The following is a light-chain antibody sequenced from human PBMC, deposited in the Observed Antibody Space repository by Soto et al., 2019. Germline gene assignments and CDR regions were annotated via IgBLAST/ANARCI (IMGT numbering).Light chain of an antibody. V-gene: IGKV3-11*01. CDR3: QQRSNSFT. CDR2: DAS. Sequence: EIVLTQSPATLSLSPGERATLSCWASQSVSTYLAWYQHKPGQAPRLLIYDASSRATGIPARFSGSGSGTDFTLTISSLEPEDFAVYYCQQRSNSFTFGPGTKVDIK. J-gene: IGKJ3*01. CDR1: QSVSTY.